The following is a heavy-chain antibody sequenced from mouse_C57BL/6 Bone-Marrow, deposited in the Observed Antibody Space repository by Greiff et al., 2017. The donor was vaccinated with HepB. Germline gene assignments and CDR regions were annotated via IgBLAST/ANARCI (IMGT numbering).Heavy chain of an antibody. V-gene: IGHV1-85*01. J-gene: IGHJ4*01. CDR1: GYTFTSYD. Sequence: QVTLKVSGPELVKPGASVKLSCKASGYTFTSYDINWVKQSPGQGLEWIGWIYPRDGSTKYNEKFKGKATLTVDTSSSTAYMELHSLTSEDSAVYFCARHYGNAMDYWGQGTSVTVSS. CDR2: IYPRDGST. D-gene: IGHD1-1*01. CDR3: ARHYGNAMDY.